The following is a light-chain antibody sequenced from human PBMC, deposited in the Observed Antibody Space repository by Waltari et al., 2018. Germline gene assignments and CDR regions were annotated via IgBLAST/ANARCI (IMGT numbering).Light chain of an antibody. CDR1: QSISNY. J-gene: IGKJ2*01. CDR3: QEYSTYSHT. V-gene: IGKV1-5*03. CDR2: KAS. Sequence: DIQMTQSPSTLSASVGDRVTITCRASQSISNYLAWYQQKPGKARKFLNQKASTLDGGVPSRVSGSGSGTEFTRTISSLQPDDLATYYCQEYSTYSHTFGQGTKLEIK.